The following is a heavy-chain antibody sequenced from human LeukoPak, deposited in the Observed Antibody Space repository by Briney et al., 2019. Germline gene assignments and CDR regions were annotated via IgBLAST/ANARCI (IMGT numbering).Heavy chain of an antibody. D-gene: IGHD4-23*01. CDR3: ARASDYGGPHDY. J-gene: IGHJ4*02. V-gene: IGHV3-30*03. CDR2: ISYDGSNK. CDR1: GFTFSSYG. Sequence: GGSLRLSCAASGFTFSSYGMHWVRQAPGKGLEWVAVISYDGSNKYYADSVKGRFTISRDNSKNTLYLQMNSLRAEDTAVYYCARASDYGGPHDYWGQGTLVTVSS.